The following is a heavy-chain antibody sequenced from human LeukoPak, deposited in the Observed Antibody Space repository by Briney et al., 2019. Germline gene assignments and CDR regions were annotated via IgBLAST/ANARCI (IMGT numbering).Heavy chain of an antibody. D-gene: IGHD1-1*01. CDR2: ISYDGSNK. J-gene: IGHJ4*02. Sequence: GGSLRLSCAASGFTFSSYGMHWVRQAPGKGLEWVAVISYDGSNKYYAGSVKGRFTISRDNSKNTLYLQMNSLRAEDTAVYYCAKGERTDYWGQGTLVTVSS. V-gene: IGHV3-30*18. CDR3: AKGERTDY. CDR1: GFTFSSYG.